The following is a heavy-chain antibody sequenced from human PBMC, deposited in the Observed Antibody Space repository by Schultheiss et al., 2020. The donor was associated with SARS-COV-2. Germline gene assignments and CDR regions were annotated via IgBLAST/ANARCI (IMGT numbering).Heavy chain of an antibody. J-gene: IGHJ4*02. CDR3: ARGVGSGWPMDY. CDR1: GYTLTELS. CDR2: INPSGGST. D-gene: IGHD6-19*01. V-gene: IGHV1-46*01. Sequence: ASVKVSCKVSGYTLTELSMHWVRQAPGQGLEWMGIINPSGGSTSYAQKFQGRVTMTTDTSTSTAYMELRSLRSDDTAVYYCARGVGSGWPMDYWGQGTLVTVSS.